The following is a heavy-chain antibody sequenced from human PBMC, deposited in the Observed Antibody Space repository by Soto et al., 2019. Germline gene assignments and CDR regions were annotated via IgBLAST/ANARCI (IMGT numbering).Heavy chain of an antibody. CDR2: ISVYSIPI. D-gene: IGHD2-2*02. J-gene: IGHJ3*01. CDR1: GFTLSSYS. CDR3: LRGGRGYTKAEVLDA. V-gene: IGHV3-21*02. Sequence: EVQLVESGGGLVKPGGSLRLSCVDSGFTLSSYSMNCVRQAPGKGLQWVSSISVYSIPIFYADSVKGRFTISRDNAKNSLYLQMNSLRVEDTAVYYCLRGGRGYTKAEVLDAWCQGTMVTVSS.